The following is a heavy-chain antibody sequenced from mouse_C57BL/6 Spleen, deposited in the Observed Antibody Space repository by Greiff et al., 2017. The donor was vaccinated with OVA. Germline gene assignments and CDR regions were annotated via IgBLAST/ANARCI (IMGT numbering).Heavy chain of an antibody. CDR2: IDPNSGGT. V-gene: IGHV1-72*01. D-gene: IGHD2-2*01. CDR3: ARYSRSTMVTTGFDY. J-gene: IGHJ2*01. CDR1: GYTFTSYW. Sequence: QVQLQQPGAELVKPGASVKLSCKASGYTFTSYWMHWVKQRPGRGLEWIGRIDPNSGGTKYNEKFKSKATLTVDKPSSTAYMQLSSLTSEDSAVYYGARYSRSTMVTTGFDYWGQGTTLTVSS.